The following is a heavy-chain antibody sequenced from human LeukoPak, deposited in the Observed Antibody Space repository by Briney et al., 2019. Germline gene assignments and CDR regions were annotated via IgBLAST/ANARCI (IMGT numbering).Heavy chain of an antibody. J-gene: IGHJ4*02. D-gene: IGHD5-24*01. CDR1: GGSISSHY. CDR2: ISYSGST. V-gene: IGHV4-59*11. CDR3: TRDRRDGYNYFDL. Sequence: SETLSLTCDVSGGSISSHYWSWIRQPPGKGLEWIGYISYSGSTAYNPSLKSRVTISVDTAKNQFSLKLTSVTAADTAVYYCTRDRRDGYNYFDLWPQGTLVTVSS.